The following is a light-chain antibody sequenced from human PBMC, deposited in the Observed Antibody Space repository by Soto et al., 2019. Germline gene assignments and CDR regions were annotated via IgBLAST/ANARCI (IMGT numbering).Light chain of an antibody. V-gene: IGKV3-20*01. Sequence: EIVLTQSPGTLSLSPGERVTLSCRASQSVNSSYLAWYQHKPGQAPRLLIYGASTRATGIPDRFSGSGSGTDFTLTTARLEPGDFAVYYCQQYGNSPQTFGQGTKV. J-gene: IGKJ1*01. CDR1: QSVNSSY. CDR3: QQYGNSPQT. CDR2: GAS.